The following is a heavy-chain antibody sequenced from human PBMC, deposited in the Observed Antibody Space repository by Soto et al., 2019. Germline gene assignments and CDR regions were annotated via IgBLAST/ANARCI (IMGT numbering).Heavy chain of an antibody. Sequence: QLQLQESGPGLVKPSETLSLTCTVSGGSISSSSYYWGWIRQPPGKGLEWIGSIYYSGSTYYNPSLKSRVTISVDTSKNQFSLKLSSVTAADTAVYYCARRGRQWLVRMFLGEFDYWGQGTLVTVSS. J-gene: IGHJ4*02. CDR1: GGSISSSSYY. D-gene: IGHD6-19*01. CDR2: IYYSGST. V-gene: IGHV4-39*01. CDR3: ARRGRQWLVRMFLGEFDY.